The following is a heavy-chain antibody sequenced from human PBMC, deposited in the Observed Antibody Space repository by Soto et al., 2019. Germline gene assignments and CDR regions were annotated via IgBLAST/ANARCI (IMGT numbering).Heavy chain of an antibody. Sequence: QVQLVESGGGVVQPGRSLRLSCAASGFTFSSYGMHWVRQAPGKGLEWVTVLSFDGSKEYYADSVKGRFTISRDNSKNTLYLQMNSLTIEDTAVYYCAKSRASMVRGVVLYYGMDVWGHGTTVSVSS. D-gene: IGHD3-10*01. CDR2: LSFDGSKE. CDR3: AKSRASMVRGVVLYYGMDV. J-gene: IGHJ6*02. V-gene: IGHV3-30*18. CDR1: GFTFSSYG.